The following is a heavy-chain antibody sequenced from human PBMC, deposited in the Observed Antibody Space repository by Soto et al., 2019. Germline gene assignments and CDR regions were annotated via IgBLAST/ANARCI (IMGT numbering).Heavy chain of an antibody. CDR3: ARDVDY. CDR1: GFTFRHYS. J-gene: IGHJ4*02. Sequence: VQLVESGGGLVQPGGSLRPSCAASGFTFRHYSMNWVRQAPGKGLEWVSYISSSSYTMNYADSVKGRFTISRDNAKNSLYLQMNSLRDEDTAVYYCARDVDYWGQGTLVTVSS. CDR2: ISSSSYTM. V-gene: IGHV3-48*02.